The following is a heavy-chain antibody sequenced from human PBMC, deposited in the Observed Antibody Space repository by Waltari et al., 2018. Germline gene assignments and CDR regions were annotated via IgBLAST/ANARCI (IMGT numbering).Heavy chain of an antibody. Sequence: EVQLLESGGGLVQPGGSLRLSCAASGFTFSSYAMSWVRPAPGKGLEWVSAISGSGGSTYYADSVKGRFTISRDNSKNTLYLQMNSLRAEDTAVYYCAKRSGSYYYNLIDYWGQGTLVTVSS. V-gene: IGHV3-23*01. CDR1: GFTFSSYA. D-gene: IGHD1-26*01. J-gene: IGHJ4*02. CDR3: AKRSGSYYYNLIDY. CDR2: ISGSGGST.